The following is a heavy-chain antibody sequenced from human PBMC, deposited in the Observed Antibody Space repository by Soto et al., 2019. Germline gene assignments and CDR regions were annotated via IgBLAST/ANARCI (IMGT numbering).Heavy chain of an antibody. D-gene: IGHD2-8*02. Sequence: QVQLQQWGAGLLKPSETLSLTCAVYGGSFSGYYWTWIRQPPGTGLEWIGEINHSGSTNYNPSLKNPITISVNTSKNQFSPKLTSVTAADTAVYYCARDKITGLFDYWGQGTLVTVSS. CDR2: INHSGST. V-gene: IGHV4-34*01. CDR1: GGSFSGYY. CDR3: ARDKITGLFDY. J-gene: IGHJ4*02.